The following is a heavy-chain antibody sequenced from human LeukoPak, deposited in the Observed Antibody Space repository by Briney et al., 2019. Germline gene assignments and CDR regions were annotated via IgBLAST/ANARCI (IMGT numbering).Heavy chain of an antibody. CDR3: ARGAWFDP. CDR2: INPGGGYT. Sequence: GASVTVSCKASGYTFTSYEMQWVRQAPGQGLEWMGTINPGGGYTSYAQKFQGRVTMTRDTSTSTVYMELSRLRSEDTAVYYCARGAWFDPWGQGALVTVSS. CDR1: GYTFTSYE. V-gene: IGHV1-46*01. J-gene: IGHJ5*02.